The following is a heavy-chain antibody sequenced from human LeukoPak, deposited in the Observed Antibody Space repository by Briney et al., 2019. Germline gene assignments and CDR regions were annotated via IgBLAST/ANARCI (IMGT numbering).Heavy chain of an antibody. J-gene: IGHJ4*02. CDR1: GGSFSGHY. D-gene: IGHD3-10*01. CDR2: INHSGST. Sequence: SETLSLTCAVYGGSFSGHYWTWIRQPPGMGLEWIGEINHSGSTTYNSSLNTRVTISVDTSKNQISLKLSSVTAADTAVYYCARPRYGSGSLDSWGQGTLVTVSS. V-gene: IGHV4-34*01. CDR3: ARPRYGSGSLDS.